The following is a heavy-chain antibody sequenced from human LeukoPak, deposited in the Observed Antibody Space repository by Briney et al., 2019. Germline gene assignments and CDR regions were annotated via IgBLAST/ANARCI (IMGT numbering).Heavy chain of an antibody. V-gene: IGHV1-46*01. CDR1: GGTFSSYA. CDR3: ARLAVGGSFDI. CDR2: INPSGGST. J-gene: IGHJ3*02. D-gene: IGHD6-19*01. Sequence: GASVKVSCKASGGTFSSYAISWVRQAPGQGLEWMGIINPSGGSTSYAQKFQGRVTMTRDTSTSTVYMELSSLRSEDTAVYYCARLAVGGSFDIWGQGTMVTVSS.